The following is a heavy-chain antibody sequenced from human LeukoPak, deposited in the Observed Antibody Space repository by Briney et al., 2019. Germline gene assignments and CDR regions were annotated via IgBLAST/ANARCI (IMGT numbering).Heavy chain of an antibody. CDR1: GYPFTSYD. Sequence: ASVKVSCKASGYPFTSYDINWVRQATGQGLEWMGWMNPNSGNTGYAQKFQGRVTMTRNTSISTAYMEPSSLRSEDTAVYYCARVLRSTTVTTGGFDYWGQGTLVTVSS. D-gene: IGHD4-17*01. CDR2: MNPNSGNT. J-gene: IGHJ4*02. V-gene: IGHV1-8*01. CDR3: ARVLRSTTVTTGGFDY.